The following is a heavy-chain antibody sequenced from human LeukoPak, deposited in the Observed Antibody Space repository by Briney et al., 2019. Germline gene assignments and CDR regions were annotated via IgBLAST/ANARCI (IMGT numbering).Heavy chain of an antibody. Sequence: SETLSLTCTVSGGSISSYYWSWIRQPPGKGLEWIGYIYYSGSTNYNPSLKSRVTISVDTSKNQFSLKLSSVTAADTAVYYCARVTPAGAWLGYFDYWGQGTLVTVSS. V-gene: IGHV4-59*12. CDR3: ARVTPAGAWLGYFDY. CDR2: IYYSGST. D-gene: IGHD6-19*01. CDR1: GGSISSYY. J-gene: IGHJ4*02.